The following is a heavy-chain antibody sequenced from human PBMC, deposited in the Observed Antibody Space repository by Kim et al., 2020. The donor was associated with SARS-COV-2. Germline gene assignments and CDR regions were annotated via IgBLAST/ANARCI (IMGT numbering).Heavy chain of an antibody. Sequence: ASVKVSCKASGYTFTSYAMHWVRQAPGQRLEWMGWINAGNGNTKYSQKFQGRVTITRDTSASTAYMELSSLRCEDTAVYYCARERGAMVRGVIIWNWFDPWGQGTLVTVSS. CDR3: ARERGAMVRGVIIWNWFDP. D-gene: IGHD3-10*01. CDR1: GYTFTSYA. V-gene: IGHV1-3*01. J-gene: IGHJ5*02. CDR2: INAGNGNT.